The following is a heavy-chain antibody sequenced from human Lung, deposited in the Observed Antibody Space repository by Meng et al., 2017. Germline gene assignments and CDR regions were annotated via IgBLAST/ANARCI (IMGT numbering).Heavy chain of an antibody. D-gene: IGHD4-11*01. CDR2: INHSGST. J-gene: IGHJ4*02. CDR3: ARGPTTMAHDFDY. V-gene: IGHV4-34*01. CDR1: GGSFSDYY. Sequence: VQLKEWGAGLLKPSETLSLTCGVSGGSFSDYYWSWIGQPPGKGLEGIGEINHSGSTNYNPSLESRATISVDTSQNNLSLKLSSVTAADSAVYYCARGPTTMAHDFDYWGQGTLVTVSS.